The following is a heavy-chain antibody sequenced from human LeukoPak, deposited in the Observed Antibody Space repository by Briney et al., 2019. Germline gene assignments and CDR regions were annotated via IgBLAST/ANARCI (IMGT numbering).Heavy chain of an antibody. D-gene: IGHD3-9*01. CDR3: ARTILTGYTNWFDP. CDR1: GGSFSGYY. Sequence: ASETLSLTCAVYGGSFSGYYWSWIRQPPGKGLEWIGEINHSGSTNYNPSLKSRVTISVDTSKNQFSLKLSSVTAADTAVYYCARTILTGYTNWFDPWGQGTLVTVSS. J-gene: IGHJ5*02. CDR2: INHSGST. V-gene: IGHV4-34*01.